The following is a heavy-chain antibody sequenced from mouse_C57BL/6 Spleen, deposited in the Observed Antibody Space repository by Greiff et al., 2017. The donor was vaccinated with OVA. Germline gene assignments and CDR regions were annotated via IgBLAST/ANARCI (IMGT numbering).Heavy chain of an antibody. J-gene: IGHJ3*01. V-gene: IGHV1-19*01. CDR1: GYTFTDYY. D-gene: IGHD3-2*01. CDR3: ARGDSTAWFAY. Sequence: EVQLQQSGPVLVKPGASVKMSCKASGYTFTDYYMNWVKQSHGKSLEWIGVINPYNGGTSYNQKFKGKATLTVDKSSSTAYMELNSLPSEDSAVYDCARGDSTAWFAYWGQGTLVTVSA. CDR2: INPYNGGT.